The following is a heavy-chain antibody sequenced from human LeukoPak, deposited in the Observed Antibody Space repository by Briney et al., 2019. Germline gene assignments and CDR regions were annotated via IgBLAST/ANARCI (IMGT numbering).Heavy chain of an antibody. CDR2: INGGGGNT. Sequence: GGSLRLSCAAPGFMFNSYVMSWVRQAPGKGLEWVSAINGGGGNTYYADSVKGRFTISRDNSKNTLYLQVNSLRAEDTAVYYCAKGGKWDVTPFDYWGQGTLVTVSS. D-gene: IGHD1-26*01. CDR1: GFMFNSYV. CDR3: AKGGKWDVTPFDY. J-gene: IGHJ4*02. V-gene: IGHV3-23*01.